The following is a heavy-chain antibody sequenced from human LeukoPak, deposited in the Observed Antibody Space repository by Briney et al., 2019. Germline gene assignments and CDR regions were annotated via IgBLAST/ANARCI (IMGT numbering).Heavy chain of an antibody. CDR1: GFTFSSYG. CDR2: IRYDGSNK. CDR3: ANRPKDGVDY. Sequence: GGSLRLSCAASGFTFSSYGMHWVRQAPGKGLEGVAFIRYDGSNKYYADSVKGRFTISRDNSKNTLYLQMNSLRAEDTAVYYCANRPKDGVDYWGQGTLVTVSS. V-gene: IGHV3-30*02. D-gene: IGHD6-6*01. J-gene: IGHJ4*02.